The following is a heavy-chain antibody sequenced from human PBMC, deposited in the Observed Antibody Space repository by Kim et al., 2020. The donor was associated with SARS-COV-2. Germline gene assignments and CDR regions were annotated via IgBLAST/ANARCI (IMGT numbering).Heavy chain of an antibody. CDR1: GFTFSSYD. CDR3: ARALAPNYYGSGSYNTYYYYGMDV. D-gene: IGHD3-10*01. V-gene: IGHV3-13*04. CDR2: IGTAGDT. Sequence: GGSLRLSCAASGFTFSSYDMHWVRQATGKGLEWVSAIGTAGDTYYPGSVKGRFTISRENAKNSLYLQMNSLRAGDTAVYYCARALAPNYYGSGSYNTYYYYGMDVWGQGTTVTVSS. J-gene: IGHJ6*02.